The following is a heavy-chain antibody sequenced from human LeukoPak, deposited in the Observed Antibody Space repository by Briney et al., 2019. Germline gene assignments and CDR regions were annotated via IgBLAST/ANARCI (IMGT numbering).Heavy chain of an antibody. Sequence: GGSLRLSCAASGFTFDDYGMSWVRQAPGKGLVWVSGINWNGGSTGYADSVKGRFTISRDNAKNSLYLQMNSLRAEDTALYYCAKVGGSGWRFDYWGQGTLVTVSS. CDR2: INWNGGST. CDR3: AKVGGSGWRFDY. J-gene: IGHJ4*02. V-gene: IGHV3-20*04. D-gene: IGHD6-19*01. CDR1: GFTFDDYG.